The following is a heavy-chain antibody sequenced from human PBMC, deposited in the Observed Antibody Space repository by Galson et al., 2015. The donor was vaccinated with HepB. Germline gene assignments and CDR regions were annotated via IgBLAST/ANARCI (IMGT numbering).Heavy chain of an antibody. CDR1: GFTFSSYG. V-gene: IGHV3-33*08. D-gene: IGHD6-13*01. CDR3: ARDPKGIAAAGPAHFDY. CDR2: IWYDGSNK. J-gene: IGHJ4*02. Sequence: SLRLSCAASGFTFSSYGMHWVRQAPGKGLEWVAVIWYDGSNKYYADSVKGRFTISRDNSKNTLYLQMNSLRAEDTAVYYCARDPKGIAAAGPAHFDYWGQGTLVTVSS.